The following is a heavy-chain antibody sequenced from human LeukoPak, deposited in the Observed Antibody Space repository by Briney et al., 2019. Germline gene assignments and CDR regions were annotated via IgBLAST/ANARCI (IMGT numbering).Heavy chain of an antibody. Sequence: SQTLSLTCTVSGGSISSGNYYWSWIRQPAGKGLEWIGRIYTSGSTNYNPSLKSRVTISVDTSKNQFSLKLSSVTAADTAVYYCARGPYSYDSSGCFDYWGQGTLVTVSS. J-gene: IGHJ4*02. CDR2: IYTSGST. CDR3: ARGPYSYDSSGCFDY. V-gene: IGHV4-61*02. CDR1: GGSISSGNYY. D-gene: IGHD3-22*01.